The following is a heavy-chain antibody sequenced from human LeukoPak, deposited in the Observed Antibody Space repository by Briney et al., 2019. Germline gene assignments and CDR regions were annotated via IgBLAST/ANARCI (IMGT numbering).Heavy chain of an antibody. CDR2: IWYDGSNK. CDR3: ARLRCSGVACGSGFYMDV. Sequence: GGSLRLSCTPSGFTFSSYGMHWVRQAPGKGLEWVAVIWYDGSNKNYADVVKGRFTISRDNFKNTLSLQMNSLRVEDTAMYYCARLRCSGVACGSGFYMDVWGKGTTVTVSS. V-gene: IGHV3-33*08. D-gene: IGHD2-15*01. CDR1: GFTFSSYG. J-gene: IGHJ6*03.